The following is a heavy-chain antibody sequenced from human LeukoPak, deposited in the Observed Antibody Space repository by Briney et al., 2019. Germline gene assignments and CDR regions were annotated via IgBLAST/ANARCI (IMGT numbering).Heavy chain of an antibody. D-gene: IGHD3-10*01. CDR3: AKSITMVRGVIRSVGFDP. V-gene: IGHV1-8*01. CDR1: GYTFTSYD. J-gene: IGHJ5*02. Sequence: ASVKVSCKASGYTFTSYDINWVRQATGQGLEWMGWKNPNSGNTGYGQKFQGRVTMTRNTSISTAYMELSSLRSEDTAVYYCAKSITMVRGVIRSVGFDPWGQGTLVTVSS. CDR2: KNPNSGNT.